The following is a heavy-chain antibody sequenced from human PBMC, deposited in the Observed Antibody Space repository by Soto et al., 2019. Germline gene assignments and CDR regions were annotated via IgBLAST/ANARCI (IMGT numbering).Heavy chain of an antibody. CDR3: ARHGPGLYSSSSSGLLWFGEGKYYFDY. CDR2: IYYSGST. Sequence: SETLSLTCTVSGGSISSYYWSWIRQPPGKGLEWIGYIYYSGSTNYNPSLKSRVTISVDTSKNQFSLKLSSVTAADTAVYYCARHGPGLYSSSSSGLLWFGEGKYYFDYWGQGTLVTVSS. CDR1: GGSISSYY. J-gene: IGHJ4*02. V-gene: IGHV4-59*01. D-gene: IGHD3-10*01.